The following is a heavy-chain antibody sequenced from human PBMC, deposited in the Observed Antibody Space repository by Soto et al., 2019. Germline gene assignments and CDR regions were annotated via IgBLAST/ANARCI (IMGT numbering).Heavy chain of an antibody. CDR1: GFTFSSYG. D-gene: IGHD2-15*01. V-gene: IGHV3-33*01. Sequence: GGSLRLSCAASGFTFSSYGMHWVRQAPGKGLEWVAVIWYDGSNKYYADSVKGRFTISRDNSKDTLYLQMNSLRAEDTAVYYCARDHEVVARTPDYYYGMEVWRQGTTVTVSS. J-gene: IGHJ6*01. CDR2: IWYDGSNK. CDR3: ARDHEVVARTPDYYYGMEV.